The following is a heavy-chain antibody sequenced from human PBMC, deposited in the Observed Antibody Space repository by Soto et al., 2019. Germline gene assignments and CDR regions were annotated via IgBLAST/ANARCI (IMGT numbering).Heavy chain of an antibody. D-gene: IGHD6-19*01. V-gene: IGHV4-34*01. CDR1: GGSFSGYY. CDR2: INHSGGT. J-gene: IGHJ4*02. CDR3: ARRRPIAVAGILDY. Sequence: PSETLSLTCAVYGGSFSGYYWSWIRQPPGKGLEWIGEINHSGGTNYNPSLKSRVTISVDTSKNQFSLKLSSVTAADTAVYYCARRRPIAVAGILDYWGQGTLVTVS.